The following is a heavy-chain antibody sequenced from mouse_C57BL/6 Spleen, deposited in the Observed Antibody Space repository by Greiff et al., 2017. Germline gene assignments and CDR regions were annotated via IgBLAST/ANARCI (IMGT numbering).Heavy chain of an antibody. Sequence: EVQLQQSGPELVKPGASVKISCKASGYSFTGYYMNWVKQSPEKSLEWIGEINPSTGGTTYNQKFKAKATLTVDKSSSTAYMQLKSLTSEDSAVYYCARYSPGRGIDYWGQGTTLTVSS. CDR2: INPSTGGT. CDR1: GYSFTGYY. J-gene: IGHJ2*01. D-gene: IGHD3-3*01. CDR3: ARYSPGRGIDY. V-gene: IGHV1-42*01.